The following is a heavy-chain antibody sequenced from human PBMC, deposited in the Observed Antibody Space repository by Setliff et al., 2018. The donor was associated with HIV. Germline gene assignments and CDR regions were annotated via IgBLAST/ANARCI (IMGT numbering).Heavy chain of an antibody. V-gene: IGHV4-39*07. J-gene: IGHJ6*03. D-gene: IGHD4-17*01. CDR3: AREAGEYPVTDYYYNYYMDV. CDR2: MYYSGST. CDR1: GGSISSSSYY. Sequence: PSETLSLTCTVSGGSISSSSYYWGWIRQPPGKGLEWIGSMYYSGSTDYNPSLKSRVTISVDTSKNQFSLKLNSVTAADTAVYYCAREAGEYPVTDYYYNYYMDVWGKGTTVTVSS.